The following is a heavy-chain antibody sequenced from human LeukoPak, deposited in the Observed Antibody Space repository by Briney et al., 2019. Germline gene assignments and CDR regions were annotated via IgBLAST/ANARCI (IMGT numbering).Heavy chain of an antibody. J-gene: IGHJ4*02. V-gene: IGHV3-23*01. CDR2: ISGSGGST. D-gene: IGHD3-10*01. CDR3: ARAGVKMVRGGTFDY. Sequence: PGGSLRLSCAASGFTFSSYAMSWVRQAPGKGLEWVSAISGSGGSTYYADSVKGRFTISRDNSKNTLYLQMNSLRAEDTAVYYCARAGVKMVRGGTFDYWGQGTLVTVSS. CDR1: GFTFSSYA.